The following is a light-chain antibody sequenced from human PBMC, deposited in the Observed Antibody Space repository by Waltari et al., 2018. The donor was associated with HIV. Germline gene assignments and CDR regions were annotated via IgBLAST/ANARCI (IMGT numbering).Light chain of an antibody. CDR1: STAVGSYNF. CDR3: CSYAGKSNTFLI. J-gene: IGLJ2*01. Sequence: QSALTPPASVSGSPGQSITISCTGTSTAVGSYNFVSWYQQHPGKAPRLIIYEVSKRPSGVSNRFSGSKSGNTASLTISGLQAEDEADYSCCSYAGKSNTFLIFGGGTKLTVL. CDR2: EVS. V-gene: IGLV2-23*02.